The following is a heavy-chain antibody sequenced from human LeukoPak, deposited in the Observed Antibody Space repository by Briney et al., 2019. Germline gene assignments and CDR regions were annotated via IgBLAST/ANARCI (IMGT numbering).Heavy chain of an antibody. CDR3: ATSHDSSGNN. J-gene: IGHJ4*02. D-gene: IGHD3-22*01. CDR2: INQDGGAK. CDR1: GFTFSSYW. Sequence: SGGSLRLSCAASGFTFSSYWMAWVRQAPGKGLEWVGNINQDGGAKFSVDSVKGRFTIFRDNARNSLYLQMNNLRVEDTGIYYCATSHDSSGNNWGQGTLVTVSS. V-gene: IGHV3-7*01.